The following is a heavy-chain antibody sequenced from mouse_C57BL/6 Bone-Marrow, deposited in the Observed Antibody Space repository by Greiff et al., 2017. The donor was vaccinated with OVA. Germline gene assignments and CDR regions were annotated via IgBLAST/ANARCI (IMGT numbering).Heavy chain of an antibody. CDR3: ARPRWLLHLDY. CDR1: GYTFTSYW. CDR2: INPSSGYT. J-gene: IGHJ4*01. D-gene: IGHD2-3*01. V-gene: IGHV1-7*01. Sequence: VQLQQSGAELAKPGASVKLSCKASGYTFTSYWMHWVKQRPGQGLEWIGYINPSSGYTKYNQKFKDKATLTAAKASSTAYMQLSSLTYEDSAVYYCARPRWLLHLDYWGQGTSVTVSS.